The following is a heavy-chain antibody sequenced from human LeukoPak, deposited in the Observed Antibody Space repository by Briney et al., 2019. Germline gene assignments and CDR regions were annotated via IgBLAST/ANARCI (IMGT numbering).Heavy chain of an antibody. CDR3: ARDRLGDYYYYMDV. V-gene: IGHV3-33*01. CDR1: GFNFSSYG. CDR2: IWYDGSNE. Sequence: PGGSLRLSCAASGFNFSSYGMHWVRQAPGKGLEWVAVIWYDGSNEYYGDSVKGRFTISRDNSKNTLSLQMNSLRAEDTAVYFYARDRLGDYYYYMDVWGKGTTVTVSS. D-gene: IGHD5-12*01. J-gene: IGHJ6*03.